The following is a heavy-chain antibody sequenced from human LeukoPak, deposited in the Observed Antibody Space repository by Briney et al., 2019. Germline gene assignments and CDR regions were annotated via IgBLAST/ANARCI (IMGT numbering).Heavy chain of an antibody. CDR1: GFTFSSYA. CDR3: AKGLFGYCPTDSCSV. Sequence: GGSLRLSCAASGFTFSSYAMSWVRQAPGKGLEWVAFIRYDGGNEYYADSVKGRFTISRDNSKNTLYLQMNSLRAEDTAVYSCAKGLFGYCPTDSCSVWGQGTLVTVSS. J-gene: IGHJ4*02. V-gene: IGHV3-30*02. D-gene: IGHD2-8*01. CDR2: IRYDGGNE.